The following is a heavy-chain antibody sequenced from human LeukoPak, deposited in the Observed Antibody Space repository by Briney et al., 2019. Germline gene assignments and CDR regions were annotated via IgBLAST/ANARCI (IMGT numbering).Heavy chain of an antibody. CDR2: ISYDGSNK. V-gene: IGHV3-30-3*01. J-gene: IGHJ6*02. CDR3: ARDPKALYYYYYGMDV. CDR1: GFTFSSYW. Sequence: GGSLRLSCAASGFTFSSYWMSWVRQAPGKGLEWVAVISYDGSNKYYADSVKGRFTISRDNSKNTLYLQMNSLRAEDTAVYYCARDPKALYYYYYGMDVWGQGTTVTVSS.